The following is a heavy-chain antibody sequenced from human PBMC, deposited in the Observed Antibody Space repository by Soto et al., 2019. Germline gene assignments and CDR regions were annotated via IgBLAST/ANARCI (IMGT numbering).Heavy chain of an antibody. Sequence: GGSLRLSCAASGFTFSNFAMGWVRQAPGKGLEWVSTIGGGGGSTYYADSVKGRFSISRDNSNNTLYLQMNSLRAEDTAIYYCAKDKGDYFGSQTYYYYYGLDVWGQGTTVTVSS. D-gene: IGHD3-10*01. CDR1: GFTFSNFA. J-gene: IGHJ6*02. V-gene: IGHV3-23*01. CDR2: IGGGGGST. CDR3: AKDKGDYFGSQTYYYYYGLDV.